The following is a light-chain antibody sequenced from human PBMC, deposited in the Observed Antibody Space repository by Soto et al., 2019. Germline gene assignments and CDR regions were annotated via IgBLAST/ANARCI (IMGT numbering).Light chain of an antibody. Sequence: QSVLTRPPSASGTPGQRVTISCSGSNSNVGNNTVNWYQQFPGTSPRLLIEANNQRASGVPDRFSGSKSGTSASLAISRLQSEDEAHYYCAVWDDGLDAWMFGGGTKVTVL. V-gene: IGLV1-44*01. CDR3: AVWDDGLDAWM. CDR1: NSNVGNNT. J-gene: IGLJ3*02. CDR2: ANN.